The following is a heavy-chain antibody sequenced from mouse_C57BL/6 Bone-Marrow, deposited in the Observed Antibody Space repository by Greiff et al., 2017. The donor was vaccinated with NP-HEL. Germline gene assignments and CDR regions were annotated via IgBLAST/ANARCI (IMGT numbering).Heavy chain of an antibody. CDR3: ARDIYYFDY. Sequence: EVMLVESGGGLVKPGGPLKLSCAASGFTFSSYAMSWVRQTPEKRLEWVATISDGGSYTYYPDNVKGRFTISRDNAKNNLYLQMSHLKSEDTAMYYCARDIYYFDYWGQGTTLTVSS. V-gene: IGHV5-4*01. CDR2: ISDGGSYT. CDR1: GFTFSSYA. J-gene: IGHJ2*01.